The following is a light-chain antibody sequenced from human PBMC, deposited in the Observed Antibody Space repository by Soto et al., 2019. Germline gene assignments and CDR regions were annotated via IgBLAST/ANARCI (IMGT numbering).Light chain of an antibody. V-gene: IGKV1-33*01. CDR2: DAS. CDR1: HDIRNY. Sequence: DIQMPQSPSSLSASVGDRVTITCQASHDIRNYLNWYQQKPGQAPKLLIHDASRLQTGVPSRFSGSGSGTDFIFTISSLQPDDIATYHCKQYDNLPLTFGGGTKVEI. J-gene: IGKJ4*01. CDR3: KQYDNLPLT.